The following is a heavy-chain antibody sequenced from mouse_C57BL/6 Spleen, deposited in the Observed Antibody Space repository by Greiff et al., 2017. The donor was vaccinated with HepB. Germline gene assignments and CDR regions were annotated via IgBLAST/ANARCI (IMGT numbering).Heavy chain of an antibody. CDR1: GFTFSDYG. J-gene: IGHJ1*03. V-gene: IGHV5-15*01. CDR2: ISNLAYSI. CDR3: ARPYYYGSSYDWYFDV. Sequence: EVKLMESGGGLVQPGGSLKLSCAASGFTFSDYGMAWVRQAPRKGPEWVAFISNLAYSIYYADTVTGRFTISRENAKNTLYLEMSSLRSEDTAMYYCARPYYYGSSYDWYFDVWGTRTTVTVSS. D-gene: IGHD1-1*01.